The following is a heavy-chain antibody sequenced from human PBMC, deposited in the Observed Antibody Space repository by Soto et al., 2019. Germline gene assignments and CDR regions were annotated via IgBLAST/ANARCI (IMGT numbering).Heavy chain of an antibody. Sequence: RHAPGQGLEWMGGIIPIFGTANYAQRFQGRVTITADESTSTAYMELRSLGSEDTAGYYCARVPWGFPDQRSSGMDVWCQGSTVSVSS. CDR3: ARVPWGFPDQRSSGMDV. J-gene: IGHJ6*02. CDR2: IIPIFGTA. V-gene: IGHV1-69*01. D-gene: IGHD6-6*01.